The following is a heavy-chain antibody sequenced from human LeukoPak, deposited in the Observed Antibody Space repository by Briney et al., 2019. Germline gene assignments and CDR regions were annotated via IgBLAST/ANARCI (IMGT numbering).Heavy chain of an antibody. V-gene: IGHV3-23*01. CDR1: GFTFSNYA. CDR3: AKEGRGMGAATIDY. CDR2: ISGSGGST. J-gene: IGHJ4*02. Sequence: GGSLRLSCAASGFTFSNYAMSWVRQSPGKGLQCVSGISGSGGSTYYADSVGRFSISRDNSNNTLYLQMTSLRAEDTAVYYCAKEGRGMGAATIDYWGQGTLVTVSS. D-gene: IGHD1-26*01.